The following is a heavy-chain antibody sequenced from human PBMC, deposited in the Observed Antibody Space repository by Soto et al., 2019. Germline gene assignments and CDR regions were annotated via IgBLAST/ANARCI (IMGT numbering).Heavy chain of an antibody. CDR3: ARAYGSSRGNWFDP. V-gene: IGHV1-69*02. Sequence: QVQLVQSGAEVKKPGSSVKVSCKASGGTFSSYTISWVRQAPGQGLEWMGRIIPILGIANYAQKFQGRVTITADKSTSTAYMERSSLRSEDTAVYYCARAYGSSRGNWFDPWGQGTLVTVSS. D-gene: IGHD6-19*01. CDR2: IIPILGIA. J-gene: IGHJ5*02. CDR1: GGTFSSYT.